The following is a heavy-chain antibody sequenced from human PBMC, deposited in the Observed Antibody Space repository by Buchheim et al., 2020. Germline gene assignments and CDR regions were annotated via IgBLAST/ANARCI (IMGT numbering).Heavy chain of an antibody. D-gene: IGHD3-10*01. J-gene: IGHJ4*02. CDR1: GFTFSNYG. CDR2: IWYDGSNK. CDR3: ARDPTALAEGIDY. V-gene: IGHV3-33*01. Sequence: QVQLVESGGGVVQPGRSLRLSCAASGFTFSNYGIHWVRQAPGKGLEWVAVIWYDGSNKYYADSVKGRFTISRDNSKHTLYLQMNSLRAEDTAVYYCARDPTALAEGIDYWGQGTL.